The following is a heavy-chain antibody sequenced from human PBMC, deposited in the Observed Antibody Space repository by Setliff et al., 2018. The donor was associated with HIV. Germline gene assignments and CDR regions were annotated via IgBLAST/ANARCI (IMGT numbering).Heavy chain of an antibody. D-gene: IGHD3-22*01. V-gene: IGHV4-31*03. CDR3: ARGQDPFDSSGLFYWNYFDY. J-gene: IGHJ4*02. CDR2: IFYNGST. Sequence: SETLSLTCTVSGGSIGSGGSYWSWIRQHPGKGLEWIGNIFYNGSTYYNPSLKSRVTISVDTSKNQFYLNLRSVTAADTAVYYCARGQDPFDSSGLFYWNYFDYWGQGSLVTVSS. CDR1: GGSIGSGGSY.